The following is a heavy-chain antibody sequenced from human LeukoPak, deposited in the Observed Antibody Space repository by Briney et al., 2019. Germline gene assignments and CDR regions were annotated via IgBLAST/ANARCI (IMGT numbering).Heavy chain of an antibody. Sequence: SETLSLTCTVSGGSISSSSYYWGWIRQPPGKALEWIGSIYYSGSTYYNPSLKSRVTISVDTSKNQFSLKLSSVTAADTAVYYCARDGSGYSYGLDYWGQGTLVTVSS. V-gene: IGHV4-39*07. J-gene: IGHJ4*02. D-gene: IGHD5-18*01. CDR3: ARDGSGYSYGLDY. CDR2: IYYSGST. CDR1: GGSISSSSYY.